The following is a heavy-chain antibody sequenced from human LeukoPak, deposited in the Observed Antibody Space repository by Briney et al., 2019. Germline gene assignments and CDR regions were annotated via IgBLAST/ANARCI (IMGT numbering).Heavy chain of an antibody. CDR3: ARINSYYYYMDV. CDR1: GYTFSSYA. V-gene: IGHV3-23*01. CDR2: VRGSDAGT. Sequence: PGGSLRLSCAASGYTFSSYAMNWVRQAPGKGLEWVSAVRGSDAGTSYADSVKGRFTISRDNSKNTLYLQMDSLRAEDTAVYYCARINSYYYYMDVWGKGTTVTVSS. J-gene: IGHJ6*03.